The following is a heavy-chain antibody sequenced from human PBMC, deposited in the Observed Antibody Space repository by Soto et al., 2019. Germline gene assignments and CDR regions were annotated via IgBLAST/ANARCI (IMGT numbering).Heavy chain of an antibody. CDR3: ARATTVTSSFFYYGLDV. D-gene: IGHD4-17*01. CDR2: IYYNGNT. Sequence: QVQLQESGPGLVKPSQTLSLTCSVSGGSISNDDYYWTWIRQPPGKGLEWIGHIYYNGNTYYNPSLKPRLTLSLDTSQNQFSLHLTSVIAADSASYFCARATTVTSSFFYYGLDVWGQGTTVTVSS. J-gene: IGHJ6*02. V-gene: IGHV4-30-4*08. CDR1: GGSISNDDYY.